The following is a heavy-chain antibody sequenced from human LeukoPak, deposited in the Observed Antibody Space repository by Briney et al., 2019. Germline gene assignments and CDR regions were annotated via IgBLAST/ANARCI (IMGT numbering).Heavy chain of an antibody. Sequence: ASVKVSCKASGYTFTGYYMHWVRQAPGQGLEWMGRIIPILGIANYAQKFQGRVTITADKSTSTAYMELSSLRSEDTAVYYCARDGPTYYYGSESYGMDVWGQGTTVTVSS. J-gene: IGHJ6*02. V-gene: IGHV1-69*04. CDR2: IIPILGIA. CDR3: ARDGPTYYYGSESYGMDV. D-gene: IGHD3-10*01. CDR1: GYTFTGYY.